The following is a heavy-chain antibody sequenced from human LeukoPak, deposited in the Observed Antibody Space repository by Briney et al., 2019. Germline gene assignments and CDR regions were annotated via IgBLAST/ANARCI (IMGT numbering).Heavy chain of an antibody. Sequence: SETLSLTCTVSGGSISSGDYYWSWIRQPPGKGLEWIGYIYYSGSTYYNPSLKSRVTISVDTSKNQFSLKLSPVTAADTAVYYCARADCSGGSCPFDYWGQGTLVTVSS. CDR1: GGSISSGDYY. D-gene: IGHD2-15*01. CDR2: IYYSGST. J-gene: IGHJ4*02. CDR3: ARADCSGGSCPFDY. V-gene: IGHV4-30-4*01.